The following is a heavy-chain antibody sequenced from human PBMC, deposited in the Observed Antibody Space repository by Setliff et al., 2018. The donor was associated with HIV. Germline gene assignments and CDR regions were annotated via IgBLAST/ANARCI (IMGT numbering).Heavy chain of an antibody. D-gene: IGHD3-16*01. Sequence: LSLTCTVSGGSISSYYWSWIRQPAGKGLEWIGRIYTSGSTNYNPSLKSRVTMSVDTSKNQFSLKLSSVTAADTAVYYCASQLWAGYYYYGMDVWGQGTTVTVSS. V-gene: IGHV4-4*07. J-gene: IGHJ6*02. CDR3: ASQLWAGYYYYGMDV. CDR2: IYTSGST. CDR1: GGSISSYY.